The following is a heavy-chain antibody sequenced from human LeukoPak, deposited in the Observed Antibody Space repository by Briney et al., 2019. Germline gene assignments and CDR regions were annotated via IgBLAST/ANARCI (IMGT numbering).Heavy chain of an antibody. CDR3: AKVGTYYYDSSGYYYED. D-gene: IGHD3-22*01. J-gene: IGHJ4*02. CDR1: GFTFSSYG. Sequence: EGSLRLSCAASGFTFSSYGMHWVRQAPGKGLEWVAVISYDGSNKYYADSVKGRFTISRDNSKNTLYLQMNSLRAEDTAVYYCAKVGTYYYDSSGYYYEDWGQGTLVTVSS. V-gene: IGHV3-30*18. CDR2: ISYDGSNK.